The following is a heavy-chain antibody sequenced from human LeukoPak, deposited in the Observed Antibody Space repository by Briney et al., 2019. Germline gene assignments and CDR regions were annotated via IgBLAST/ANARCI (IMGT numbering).Heavy chain of an antibody. CDR1: GITLSNYD. V-gene: IGHV3-23*01. CDR2: ISGSGGST. CDR3: AKRGVVIRVFLVGFHKEAYYFDS. J-gene: IGHJ4*02. D-gene: IGHD2-15*01. Sequence: PGGSLRLSCAVSGITLSNYDMSWVRQAPGKGLEWVAGISGSGGSTNYADSVKGRVTISRDNSKNTLYLQMNSLRAEDTAVYFCAKRGVVIRVFLVGFHKEAYYFDSWGLGALVTVSS.